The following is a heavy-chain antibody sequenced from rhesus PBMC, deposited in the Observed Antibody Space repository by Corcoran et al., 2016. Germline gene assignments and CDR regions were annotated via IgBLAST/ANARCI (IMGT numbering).Heavy chain of an antibody. CDR3: ASAQVAVDY. J-gene: IGHJ4*01. V-gene: IGHV4-80*01. CDR2: INGTSGST. CDR1: GASINSYW. D-gene: IGHD4-29*01. Sequence: QVQLQESGPGLVKPSETLSLTCAVSGASINSYWWSWIRQPPGNGLDGIGAINGTSGSTYYHPSHKSRVTLSKDASKNQFSLKLGSLTAADTAVYYCASAQVAVDYWGQGVLVTVSS.